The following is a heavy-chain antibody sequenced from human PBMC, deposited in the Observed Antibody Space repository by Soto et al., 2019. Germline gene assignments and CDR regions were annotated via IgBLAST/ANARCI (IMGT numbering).Heavy chain of an antibody. CDR1: GGSISSGDYY. CDR3: ASLNFDILTGYYAFDL. D-gene: IGHD3-9*01. CDR2: IYYSGST. Sequence: SETLSLTCTVSGGSISSGDYYWSWIRQPPGKGLEWIGYIYYSGSTYYNPSLKSRVNISLDTSKNQFSLKLSSVTAADTAVYYCASLNFDILTGYYAFDLWGQGTMVTVSS. V-gene: IGHV4-30-4*01. J-gene: IGHJ3*01.